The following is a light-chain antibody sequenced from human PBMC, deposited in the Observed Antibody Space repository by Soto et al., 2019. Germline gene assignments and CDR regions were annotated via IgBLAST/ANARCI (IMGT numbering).Light chain of an antibody. Sequence: QSALTQPASVSGSPGQSVTISCTGSSSDVGAYNHVSWFQQHPGKAPKLMIYDVNNRPSGASNRFSGSKSGNTASLTISGLQAEDDGDYYCSSYTTSTTYFFGTGTKVTVL. CDR1: SSDVGAYNH. V-gene: IGLV2-14*01. J-gene: IGLJ1*01. CDR3: SSYTTSTTYF. CDR2: DVN.